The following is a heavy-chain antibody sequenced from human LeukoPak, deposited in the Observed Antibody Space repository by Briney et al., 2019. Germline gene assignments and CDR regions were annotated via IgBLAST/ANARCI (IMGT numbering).Heavy chain of an antibody. CDR1: GGTFSSYA. D-gene: IGHD4-17*01. J-gene: IGHJ6*03. Sequence: SVKVSCKASGGTFSSYAISWVRQAPGQGLEWMGGIIPIFGTANYAQKFQGRVTITADKSTSTAYMELSSLRSEDTAVYYCARSPTVDDYYYYMDVWGKGTTVTVSS. V-gene: IGHV1-69*06. CDR3: ARSPTVDDYYYYMDV. CDR2: IIPIFGTA.